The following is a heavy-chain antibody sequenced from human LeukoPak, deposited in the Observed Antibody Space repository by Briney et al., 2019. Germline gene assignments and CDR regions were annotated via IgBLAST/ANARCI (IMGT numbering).Heavy chain of an antibody. CDR3: ATETNGRHYDY. D-gene: IGHD1-14*01. V-gene: IGHV3-7*01. CDR2: INQDGSDK. CDR1: GFTFSTYW. Sequence: PGGSLRLSCVASGFTFSTYWMSWVRQAPGKGLEWVANINQDGSDKYYVDSVKGRLTISRDNAKNSLYLQMNSLRAEDTAVYYCATETNGRHYDYWGQGTLLTVSS. J-gene: IGHJ4*02.